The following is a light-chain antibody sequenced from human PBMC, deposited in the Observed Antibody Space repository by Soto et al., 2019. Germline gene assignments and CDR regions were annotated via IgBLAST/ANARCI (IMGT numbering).Light chain of an antibody. CDR3: QQSYRSPPT. CDR2: DAS. Sequence: EIVLTQSPGTLSLSPGERATLSCRASQSISSFLAWYQQKRGQAPRLLIYDASNRATGIPVRFSGSGSGTDFTLTISSLQPEDFATYYCQQSYRSPPTFGQGTKVDIK. CDR1: QSISSF. J-gene: IGKJ1*01. V-gene: IGKV3-11*01.